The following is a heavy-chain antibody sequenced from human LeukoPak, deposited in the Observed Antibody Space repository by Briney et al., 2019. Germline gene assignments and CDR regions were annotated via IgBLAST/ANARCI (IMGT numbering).Heavy chain of an antibody. V-gene: IGHV4-28*03. J-gene: IGHJ3*02. CDR3: ARVRRMTGAFDI. D-gene: IGHD4-17*01. Sequence: SDTLSLTCAVSGYSISSSNWWGWIRQPPGKGLEWIGYIYYSGSTYYNPSLKSRVTISVDTSKNQFSLKLSSVTAADTAVYYCARVRRMTGAFDIWGQGTMVTVSS. CDR1: GYSISSSNW. CDR2: IYYSGST.